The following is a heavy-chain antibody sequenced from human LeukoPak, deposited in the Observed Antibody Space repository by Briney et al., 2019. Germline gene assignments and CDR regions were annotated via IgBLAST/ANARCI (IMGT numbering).Heavy chain of an antibody. CDR2: IDPSDSYT. CDR1: GYSFTSYW. CDR3: ARDSMVRGVIITKDYYYYYGMDV. V-gene: IGHV5-10-1*01. Sequence: GESLKISCKGSGYSFTSYWISWVRQMPGKGLEWVGRIDPSDSYTNYSPSFQGHVTISADKSISTAYLQWSSLKASDTAKYYCARDSMVRGVIITKDYYYYYGMDVWGKGTTVTVSS. D-gene: IGHD3-10*01. J-gene: IGHJ6*04.